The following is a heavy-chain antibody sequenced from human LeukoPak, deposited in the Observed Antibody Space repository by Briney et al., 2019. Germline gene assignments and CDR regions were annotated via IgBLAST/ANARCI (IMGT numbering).Heavy chain of an antibody. Sequence: GGSLRLSCAAAGFTFSDYYMSWIRQAPGKGLEWVSYISSSGSTIYYADSVKGRFTISRDNAKNSLYLQMNSLRAEDTAVYYCARALDIVVVPAAMLYYFDYWGQGTLVTVSS. J-gene: IGHJ4*02. D-gene: IGHD2-2*03. CDR3: ARALDIVVVPAAMLYYFDY. CDR1: GFTFSDYY. V-gene: IGHV3-11*01. CDR2: ISSSGSTI.